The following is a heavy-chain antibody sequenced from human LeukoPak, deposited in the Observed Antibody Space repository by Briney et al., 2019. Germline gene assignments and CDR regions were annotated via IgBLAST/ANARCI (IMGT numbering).Heavy chain of an antibody. CDR2: ISSSSSYI. V-gene: IGHV3-21*01. J-gene: IGHJ5*02. CDR3: ASFLRYSSSPDYNWFDP. D-gene: IGHD5-18*01. CDR1: GFTFSSYS. Sequence: GGSLRLPCAASGFTFSSYSMNWVRQAPGKGLEWVSSISSSSSYIYYADSVKGRFTISRDNAKNSLYLQMNSLRAEDTAVYYCASFLRYSSSPDYNWFDPWGQGTLVTVSS.